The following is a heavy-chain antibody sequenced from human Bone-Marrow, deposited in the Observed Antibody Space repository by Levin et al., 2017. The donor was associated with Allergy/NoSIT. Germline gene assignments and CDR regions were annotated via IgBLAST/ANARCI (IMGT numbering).Heavy chain of an antibody. Sequence: ASVKVSCKASGYTFTSHGINWVRQAPGQGLEWMGWISTYGKTNYVQKLQDRVTMTTDASTSTAYMELSSLRSDDTAVYYCARDYYHNDSSGYYYRYFDYWGQGTLVAVSS. V-gene: IGHV1-18*04. J-gene: IGHJ4*02. CDR1: GYTFTSHG. CDR3: ARDYYHNDSSGYYYRYFDY. CDR2: ISTYGKT. D-gene: IGHD3-22*01.